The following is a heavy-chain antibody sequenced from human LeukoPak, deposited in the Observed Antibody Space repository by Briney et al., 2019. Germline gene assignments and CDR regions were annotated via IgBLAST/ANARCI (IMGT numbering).Heavy chain of an antibody. J-gene: IGHJ4*02. CDR2: MNPNSGNT. D-gene: IGHD4-23*01. V-gene: IGHV1-8*01. Sequence: ASVKVSCKASGYTFTSYDINWVRQATGQGLEWMGWMNPNSGNTGYAQKFQGRVTMTRNTSISTAYMELSSLRSEDTAVYYCARALTTVVGRYFDYWGQGTLVTVSS. CDR1: GYTFTSYD. CDR3: ARALTTVVGRYFDY.